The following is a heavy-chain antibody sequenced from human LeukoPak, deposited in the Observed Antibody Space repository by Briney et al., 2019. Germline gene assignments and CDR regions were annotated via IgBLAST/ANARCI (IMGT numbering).Heavy chain of an antibody. J-gene: IGHJ3*02. Sequence: GGSLRVSCADSGFTFSSYSGNWVRQAGGRGREWGSSISSSISYIYYADSVKGRFTISRDTAKNSLYLQMNSLRAEDTAVYYCARFGFGELYDAFDIWGQGTMVTVSS. CDR3: ARFGFGELYDAFDI. D-gene: IGHD3-10*01. CDR1: GFTFSSYS. CDR2: ISSSISYI. V-gene: IGHV3-21*01.